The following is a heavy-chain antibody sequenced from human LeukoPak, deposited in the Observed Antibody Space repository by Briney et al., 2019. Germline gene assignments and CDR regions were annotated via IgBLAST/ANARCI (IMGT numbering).Heavy chain of an antibody. CDR3: ATLSVRGWYRSFDY. D-gene: IGHD6-19*01. J-gene: IGHJ4*02. CDR2: FDPEDGET. Sequence: PGGSLRLSCAASGFTFNTYAMSWVRQAPGKGLEWMGGFDPEDGETIYAQKFQSRVTMTEDTSTDTAYMELSSLRSEDTAVYYCATLSVRGWYRSFDYWGQGTLVTVSS. V-gene: IGHV1-24*01. CDR1: GFTFNTYA.